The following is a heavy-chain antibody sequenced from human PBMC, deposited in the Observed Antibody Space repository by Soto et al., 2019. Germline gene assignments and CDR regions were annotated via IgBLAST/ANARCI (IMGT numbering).Heavy chain of an antibody. CDR3: AREAGLGATSP. Sequence: QVQLVESGGGVVQPGRSLRLSCAASGFTFSSYAMHWVRQAPGKGLEWVAVISYDGSNKYYADSVKGRFTISRDNSKNTLYLQMNSRRSEDTAVYYCAREAGLGATSPWGQGTLVTVSS. CDR2: ISYDGSNK. CDR1: GFTFSSYA. J-gene: IGHJ5*02. D-gene: IGHD1-26*01. V-gene: IGHV3-30-3*01.